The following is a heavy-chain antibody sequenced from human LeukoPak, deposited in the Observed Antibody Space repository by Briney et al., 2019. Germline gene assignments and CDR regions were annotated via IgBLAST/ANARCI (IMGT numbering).Heavy chain of an antibody. D-gene: IGHD5-24*01. CDR1: Y. CDR3: ARGRDGYNFLNRGEYYYFDY. Sequence: YWSWIRQPAGKGLEWIGRFYTSGSTNYNPSLKSRVTISVDTSKNQFSLKLSSVTAADTAVYYCARGRDGYNFLNRGEYYYFDYRGQGTLVTVSS. CDR2: FYTSGST. J-gene: IGHJ4*02. V-gene: IGHV4-61*02.